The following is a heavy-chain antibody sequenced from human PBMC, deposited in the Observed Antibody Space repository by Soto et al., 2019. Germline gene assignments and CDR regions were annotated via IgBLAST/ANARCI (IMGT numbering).Heavy chain of an antibody. D-gene: IGHD6-13*01. CDR1: GATFRTYT. CDR3: ARKLGYSSSWYFFDY. Sequence: GASVKVSCKASGATFRTYTFNWVRQAPGQGLEWIGGIIPMFGAANYARKFQGRVTMTRDTSISTAYMELSRLRSDDTAVYYCARKLGYSSSWYFFDYWGQGTLVTVSS. CDR2: IIPMFGAA. V-gene: IGHV1-69*05. J-gene: IGHJ4*02.